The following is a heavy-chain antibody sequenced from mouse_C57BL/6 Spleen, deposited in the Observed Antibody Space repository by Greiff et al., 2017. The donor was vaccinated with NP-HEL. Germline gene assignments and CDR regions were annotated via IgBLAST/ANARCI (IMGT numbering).Heavy chain of an antibody. J-gene: IGHJ3*01. D-gene: IGHD1-1*01. CDR3: TTDYGSSYLAWFAY. CDR1: GFNIKDYY. Sequence: EVQLQQSGAELVRPGASVKLSCTASGFNIKDYYMHWVKQRPEQGLEWIGRIDPEDGDTEYAPKFQGKATMTADTSSNTAYLQLSSLTSEDTAVYYCTTDYGSSYLAWFAYWGQGTLVTVSA. V-gene: IGHV14-1*01. CDR2: IDPEDGDT.